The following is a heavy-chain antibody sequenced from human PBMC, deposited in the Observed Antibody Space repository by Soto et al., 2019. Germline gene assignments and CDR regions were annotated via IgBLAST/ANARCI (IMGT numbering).Heavy chain of an antibody. J-gene: IGHJ5*02. CDR1: GDSVSTNSAA. CDR3: ARASCLGSYDWFDP. D-gene: IGHD3-10*02. V-gene: IGHV6-1*01. CDR2: TYYRSKWYN. Sequence: SQTLSLTCAISGDSVSTNSAAWDWIRQSPSRGLEWLGRTYYRSKWYNDYALSVKSRITINPDTSKNQFSLQLNSVTPEDTAVYYCARASCLGSYDWFDPWGQGTLVTVSS.